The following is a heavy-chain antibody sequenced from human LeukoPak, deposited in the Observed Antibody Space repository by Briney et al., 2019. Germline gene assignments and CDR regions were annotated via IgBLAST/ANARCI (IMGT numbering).Heavy chain of an antibody. Sequence: PGGSLRLSCAASEFTVSTNYMSWVRQAPGKGLEWVSIIYSTGGKYYADSVKGRFTISRDNSKHTLYLQMNSLRGDDSAVYYCARGSDGWFAFDYWGQGILVTVPS. CDR2: IYSTGGK. CDR1: EFTVSTNY. CDR3: ARGSDGWFAFDY. D-gene: IGHD6-19*01. J-gene: IGHJ4*02. V-gene: IGHV3-66*01.